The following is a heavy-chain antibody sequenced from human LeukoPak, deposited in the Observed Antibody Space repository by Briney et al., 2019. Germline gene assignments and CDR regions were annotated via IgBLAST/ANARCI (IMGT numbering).Heavy chain of an antibody. CDR2: IYYSGST. J-gene: IGHJ6*03. V-gene: IGHV4-59*08. D-gene: IGHD3-22*01. CDR1: GGSISSYY. Sequence: PSETLSLTCTVSGGSISSYYWSWIRQPPGRGLEWIGYIYYSGSTNYNPSLKSRVTISVDTSKNQFSLKLSSVTAADMAVYYCARIVSGYSYYYYYMDVWGKGTTVTVSS. CDR3: ARIVSGYSYYYYYMDV.